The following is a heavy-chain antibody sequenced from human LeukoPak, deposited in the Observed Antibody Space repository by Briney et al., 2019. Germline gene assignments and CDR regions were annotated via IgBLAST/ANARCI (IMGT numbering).Heavy chain of an antibody. J-gene: IGHJ4*02. Sequence: PGGSLRLSCLGSGFTFGDYAISWVRQAPGKGLEWVGFIRRTPYGGTTEYAASVKGRFTISRDDFKSIAYLQMNSLKIEDTAMYYCSRDGYGDFGGQGTLVTVSS. CDR3: SRDGYGDF. V-gene: IGHV3-49*04. CDR1: GFTFGDYA. D-gene: IGHD4-17*01. CDR2: IRRTPYGGTT.